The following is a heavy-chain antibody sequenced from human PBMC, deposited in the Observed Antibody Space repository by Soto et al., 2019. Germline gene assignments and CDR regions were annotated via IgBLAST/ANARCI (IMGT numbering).Heavy chain of an antibody. CDR3: ARGRGYSGYDSFDY. J-gene: IGHJ4*02. CDR2: ISGSGGNT. Sequence: GGSLRLSCAASGFTFSNSAMGWVRQAPGKGLEWVSAISGSGGNTYYADSVKGRFTISRDNSKDTLYLQMNSLRAEDTAIFYCARGRGYSGYDSFDYWGQGTLVTVSS. CDR1: GFTFSNSA. V-gene: IGHV3-23*01. D-gene: IGHD5-12*01.